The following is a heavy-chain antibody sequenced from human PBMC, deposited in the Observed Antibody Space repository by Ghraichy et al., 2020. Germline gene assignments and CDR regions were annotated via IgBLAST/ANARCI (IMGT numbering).Heavy chain of an antibody. Sequence: ASVKVSCKASGYTFTDYYMHWVRQAPGQGLEWMGWINPNSGGTNYAQNFQGRVTMTWDTSISTAFMELSRLRYDDTAVYYCARVMIFGKYYMDVWGKGTTVTVSS. CDR3: ARVMIFGKYYMDV. J-gene: IGHJ6*03. CDR2: INPNSGGT. CDR1: GYTFTDYY. V-gene: IGHV1-2*02. D-gene: IGHD3/OR15-3a*01.